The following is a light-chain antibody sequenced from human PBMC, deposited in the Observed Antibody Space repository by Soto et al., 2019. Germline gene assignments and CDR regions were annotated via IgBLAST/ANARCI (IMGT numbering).Light chain of an antibody. Sequence: QSVLTQPASVSGSPGQSITISCTGTSSDVASYNYVSWYQHHPGKAPKLMIFDVSNRPSGVSNRFSGSKSGSTASLTISGLQPEDEADYYCSSYTTSNTRQIVFGTGTKVTVL. CDR2: DVS. CDR1: SSDVASYNY. V-gene: IGLV2-14*03. CDR3: SSYTTSNTRQIV. J-gene: IGLJ1*01.